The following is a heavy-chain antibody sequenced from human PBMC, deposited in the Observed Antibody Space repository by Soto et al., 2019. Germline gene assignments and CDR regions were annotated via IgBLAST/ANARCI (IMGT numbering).Heavy chain of an antibody. J-gene: IGHJ6*03. D-gene: IGHD4-17*01. V-gene: IGHV3-66*01. CDR1: GFTVSSNY. CDR2: IYSGGST. CDR3: ARAYGDPYYYYYMDV. Sequence: TGGSLRLSCAASGFTVSSNYMSWVRQAPGKGLEWVSVIYSGGSTYYADSVKGRFTISRDNSKNTLYLQMNSLRAEDTAVYYCARAYGDPYYYYYMDVWGKGTTVTVSS.